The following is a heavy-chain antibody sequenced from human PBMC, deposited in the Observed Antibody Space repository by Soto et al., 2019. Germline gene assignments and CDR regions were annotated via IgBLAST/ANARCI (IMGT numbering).Heavy chain of an antibody. CDR3: ARERLINGDRGYYIDL. CDR2: ISYGGST. D-gene: IGHD7-27*01. V-gene: IGHV4-59*01. Sequence: QVHLQESGPGVVKPSETLSLTCSVSSGSISNYYWSWIRQPPGKGLEWIGYISYGGSTNYNPSLKTRVTISEDPSKKQLSLKLRSMTAADTAVYYCARERLINGDRGYYIDLWGQGTLVIVSS. CDR1: SGSISNYY. J-gene: IGHJ4*02.